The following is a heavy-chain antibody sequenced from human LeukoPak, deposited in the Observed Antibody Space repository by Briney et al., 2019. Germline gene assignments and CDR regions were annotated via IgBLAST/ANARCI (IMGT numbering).Heavy chain of an antibody. D-gene: IGHD5-24*01. Sequence: GGPLKISCKGSGYSFTSYSIVWLRQMPGKGLEWMGTIYPGDSDTRYSPSFQGQFTISAEKSISTAYLQWSSLKASDTALYYCASRKKGMATAGFDYWGQGTLVTVSS. CDR1: GYSFTSYS. J-gene: IGHJ4*02. CDR2: IYPGDSDT. CDR3: ASRKKGMATAGFDY. V-gene: IGHV5-51*01.